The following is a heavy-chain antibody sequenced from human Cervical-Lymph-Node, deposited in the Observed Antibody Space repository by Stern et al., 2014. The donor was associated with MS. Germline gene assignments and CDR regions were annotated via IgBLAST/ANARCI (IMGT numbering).Heavy chain of an antibody. Sequence: VQLVESGGSLVKPGGSLRLSCAASGFTFRDYYMTWIRQAPGKGLEWVSYISSMGDHTVYADSVKGRFTISRDNAKNSVYLQMNSLRPDDTSVYYCVRADGSAEDFWGQGTLVTVSS. V-gene: IGHV3-11*01. D-gene: IGHD3-10*01. CDR1: GFTFRDYY. J-gene: IGHJ4*02. CDR3: VRADGSAEDF. CDR2: ISSMGDHT.